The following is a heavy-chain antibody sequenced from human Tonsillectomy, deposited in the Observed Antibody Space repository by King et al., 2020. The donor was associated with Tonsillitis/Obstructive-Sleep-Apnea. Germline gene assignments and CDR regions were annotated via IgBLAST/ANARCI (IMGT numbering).Heavy chain of an antibody. CDR3: ARGEYCSGDSCDGNNWFDP. J-gene: IGHJ5*02. CDR2: INHSGST. V-gene: IGHV4-34*01. D-gene: IGHD2-15*01. Sequence: VQLQQWGAGLLKPSETLSLTCTVYGGSFSGYYWSWIRQPPGKGLEWIGEINHSGSTNYNPSLKSRVTISLDTSNNQFSLKLSSVTAADTAVYYCARGEYCSGDSCDGNNWFDPWGQGILVTVSS. CDR1: GGSFSGYY.